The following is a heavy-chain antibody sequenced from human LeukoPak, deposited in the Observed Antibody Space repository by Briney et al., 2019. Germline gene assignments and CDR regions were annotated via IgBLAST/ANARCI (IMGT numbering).Heavy chain of an antibody. CDR3: ARGSNYDYYYMDV. D-gene: IGHD4-11*01. Sequence: GASVKGSCKASGGTFSSYTISWVRQAPGQGLEWMGRIIPILGIANYAQKFQGRVTITADKSTSTAYMELSSLRSEDTAVYYCARGSNYDYYYMDVWGKGTTVTVSS. V-gene: IGHV1-69*02. J-gene: IGHJ6*03. CDR2: IIPILGIA. CDR1: GGTFSSYT.